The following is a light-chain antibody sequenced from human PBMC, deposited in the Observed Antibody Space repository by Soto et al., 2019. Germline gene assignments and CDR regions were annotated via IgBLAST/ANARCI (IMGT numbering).Light chain of an antibody. CDR2: GVT. Sequence: QYVLSEPSSVSGYPWQAITVSCTGTSSDVGAYTYVSWYQQYPGKAPKLMIYGVTNRPSGVSNRFSGSKTGNTASLTISGLQAEDEADYYCFSHGGAVSHVFGTGPKVTVL. V-gene: IGLV2-14*01. CDR1: SSDVGAYTY. CDR3: FSHGGAVSHV. J-gene: IGLJ1*01.